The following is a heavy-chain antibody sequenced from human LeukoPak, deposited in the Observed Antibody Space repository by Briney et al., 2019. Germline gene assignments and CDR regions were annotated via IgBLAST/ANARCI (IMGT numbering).Heavy chain of an antibody. CDR1: GGSISSYY. CDR2: IYYNGNT. Sequence: PSETLSLTCTVSGGSISSYYWSWIRQPPGKGLEWIGYIYYNGNTNYNPSLKSRITISIDTSKNQFSLKLRSVTAADTAVYYCAREYSSSRTLDYWGQGTLVTVSS. CDR3: AREYSSSRTLDY. J-gene: IGHJ4*02. D-gene: IGHD6-6*01. V-gene: IGHV4-59*12.